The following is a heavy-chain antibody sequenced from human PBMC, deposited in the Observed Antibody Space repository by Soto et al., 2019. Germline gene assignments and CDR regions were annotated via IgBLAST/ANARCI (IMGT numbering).Heavy chain of an antibody. CDR3: AKEIGTNPYFDY. J-gene: IGHJ4*02. CDR1: GFSFSSYE. Sequence: PGGSLRLSCAASGFSFSSYEMNWVRQAPGKGLEWVSYIDPSADYIYYADSVTGRFTISRDNAENSLYPQMNSLRAEDTAVYYRAKEIGTNPYFDYWGQGTLVTVS. V-gene: IGHV3-48*03. D-gene: IGHD1-26*01. CDR2: IDPSADYI.